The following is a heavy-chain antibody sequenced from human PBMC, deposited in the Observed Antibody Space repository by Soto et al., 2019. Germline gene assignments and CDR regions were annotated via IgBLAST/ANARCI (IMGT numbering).Heavy chain of an antibody. D-gene: IGHD3-10*01. CDR3: ARAFGRLYYFDY. Sequence: ASVKVSCKASGYTFTSYYIHWVRQAPGQGLEWMGVFYPGGGSTDYAQKFQGRVTMTRDTSTSTVYMELSSLISDDTAVYCCARAFGRLYYFDYWGQGALVTVSS. CDR2: FYPGGGST. V-gene: IGHV1-46*01. CDR1: GYTFTSYY. J-gene: IGHJ4*02.